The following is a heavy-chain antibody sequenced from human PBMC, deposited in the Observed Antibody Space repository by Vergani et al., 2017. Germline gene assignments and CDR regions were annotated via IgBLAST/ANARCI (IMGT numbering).Heavy chain of an antibody. V-gene: IGHV3-21*01. CDR3: AGDLSRGYSYGYFGY. D-gene: IGHD5-18*01. Sequence: EVQLVESGGGLVKPGGSLRLSCAASGFTFSSYSMNWVRQAPGKGLEWVSSISSSSSYIYYADSVKGRFTISRDNAKNSLYLQMNSLRAEDTAVYYCAGDLSRGYSYGYFGYWGQGTLVTVSS. CDR2: ISSSSSYI. J-gene: IGHJ4*02. CDR1: GFTFSSYS.